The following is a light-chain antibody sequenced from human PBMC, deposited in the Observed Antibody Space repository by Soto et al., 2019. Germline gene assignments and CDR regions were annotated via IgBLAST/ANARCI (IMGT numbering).Light chain of an antibody. CDR3: CAHAGGSVYGL. CDR2: EVG. Sequence: QSVLTQPASVSGSPGQSITISCTGTSGDVGNFNLVSWYQQHPGKAPHLIMSEVGKRPSGVSDRFSGCRSGNTAFLTISGLQGEDEADYYCCAHAGGSVYGLFGGGTKLTVL. V-gene: IGLV2-23*02. J-gene: IGLJ3*02. CDR1: SGDVGNFNL.